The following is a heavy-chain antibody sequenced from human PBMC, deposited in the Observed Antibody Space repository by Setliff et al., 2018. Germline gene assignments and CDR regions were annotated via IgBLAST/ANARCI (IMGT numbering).Heavy chain of an antibody. V-gene: IGHV4-34*01. J-gene: IGHJ6*03. CDR1: GGSFSGYY. Sequence: PSETLSLTCAVYGGSFSGYYWSWIRQPPGKGLEWIGEINHSGSTNYNPSLKSRVTISVDTSKNQFSLKLSSATAADTAVYYCARAYSYHYYYMDVWGKGTTVTVSS. D-gene: IGHD4-4*01. CDR3: ARAYSYHYYYMDV. CDR2: INHSGST.